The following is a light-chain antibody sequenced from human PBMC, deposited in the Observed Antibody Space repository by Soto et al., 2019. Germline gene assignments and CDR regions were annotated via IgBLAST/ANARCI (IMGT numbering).Light chain of an antibody. V-gene: IGKV3-20*01. CDR3: HQYGTSLT. J-gene: IGKJ2*01. CDR2: GAA. Sequence: EIVLTQSPGTLSLSPEERATLSCRASQSVTNNYLAWYQHKPGQAPRCLIYGAAIRSTGIPDRFSGSGSGTDFTLTISRLEPEDFPVYYCHQYGTSLTFGQGTKLEIK. CDR1: QSVTNNY.